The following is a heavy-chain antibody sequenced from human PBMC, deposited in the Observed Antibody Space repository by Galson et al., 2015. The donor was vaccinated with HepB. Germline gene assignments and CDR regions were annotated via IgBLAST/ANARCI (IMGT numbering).Heavy chain of an antibody. D-gene: IGHD6-6*01. CDR2: ISWDGGST. CDR1: GFTFDDYT. V-gene: IGHV3-43*01. CDR3: AKRPSYSSSLAADY. J-gene: IGHJ4*02. Sequence: SLRLSCAASGFTFDDYTMHWVRQAPGKGLEWVSLISWDGGSTYYADSVKGRFTISRDNSKNTLYLQMNSLRAGDTALYYCAKRPSYSSSLAADYWGQGTLVTVSS.